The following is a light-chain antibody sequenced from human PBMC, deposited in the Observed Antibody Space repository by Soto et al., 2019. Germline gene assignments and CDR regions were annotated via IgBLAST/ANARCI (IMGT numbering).Light chain of an antibody. CDR3: SSYAGSNNLV. CDR1: SSDVGGYNY. V-gene: IGLV2-8*01. CDR2: EVS. J-gene: IGLJ2*01. Sequence: QSALTQPPSASGSPGQSVPISCTGTSSDVGGYNYVSWYQQHPGKAPKLMIYEVSKRPSAVPDRFSGSKSGNTASLTVSGLQAEDEAEYYCSSYAGSNNLVFGGGTKLTVL.